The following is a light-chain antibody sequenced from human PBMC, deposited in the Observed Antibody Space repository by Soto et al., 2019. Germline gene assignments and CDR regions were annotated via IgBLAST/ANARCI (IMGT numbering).Light chain of an antibody. CDR3: QQSYSTPYT. CDR1: QTFSNF. CDR2: GAS. J-gene: IGKJ2*01. Sequence: DIQMTQSPSSLSASVGDRVTITCRASQTFSNFLNWYQQKPGKAPKLLVHGASSLQSGVPSRFSGRGSGTDFTLTITSLQPEDSATYYCQQSYSTPYTFGQGTKLQIK. V-gene: IGKV1-39*01.